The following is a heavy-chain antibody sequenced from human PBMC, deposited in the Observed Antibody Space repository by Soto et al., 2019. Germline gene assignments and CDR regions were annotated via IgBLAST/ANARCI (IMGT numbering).Heavy chain of an antibody. CDR2: IYYSGST. CDR3: ASGYYYGSGIPGWFEP. Sequence: SETLSLTCTVSGGSISSYYWSWIRQPPGKGLEWIGYIYYSGSTNYNPSLKSRVTISVDTSKNQFSLKLSSVAAADTAVYYCASGYYYGSGIPGWFEPWGQGTLVTVSS. D-gene: IGHD3-10*01. J-gene: IGHJ5*02. CDR1: GGSISSYY. V-gene: IGHV4-59*01.